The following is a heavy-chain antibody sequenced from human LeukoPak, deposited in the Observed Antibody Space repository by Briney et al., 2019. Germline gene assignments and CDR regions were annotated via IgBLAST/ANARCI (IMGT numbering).Heavy chain of an antibody. Sequence: SGTLSLTCAVSVVSMSSNNWWSWVRQPPGKGLEWIGEIHESGSTNYNPSLKSRVTISVDKSKDQFSLKLSSVTAADTAVYYCARHEGFSQKDWGQGTQVTVS. V-gene: IGHV4-4*02. CDR1: VVSMSSNNW. CDR2: IHESGST. CDR3: ARHEGFSQKD. J-gene: IGHJ4*02.